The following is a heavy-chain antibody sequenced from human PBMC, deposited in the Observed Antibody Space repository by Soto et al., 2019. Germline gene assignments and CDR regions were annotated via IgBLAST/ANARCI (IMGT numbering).Heavy chain of an antibody. CDR1: GFTFSSYS. V-gene: IGHV3-21*01. CDR2: ISSSSSYI. Sequence: GGPLRLSCAASGFTFSSYSMNWVRQAPGKGLEWVSSISSSSSYIYYADSVKGRFTISRDNAKNSLYLQMNSLRAEDTAVYYCARDPDIVVVPAAPGWFDPWGQGTLVTVS. D-gene: IGHD2-2*01. CDR3: ARDPDIVVVPAAPGWFDP. J-gene: IGHJ5*02.